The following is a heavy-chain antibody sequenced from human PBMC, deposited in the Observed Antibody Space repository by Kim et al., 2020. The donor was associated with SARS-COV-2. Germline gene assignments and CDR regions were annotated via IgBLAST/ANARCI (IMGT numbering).Heavy chain of an antibody. Sequence: GGSLRLSCAASGFTFSSYAMSWVRQAPWKGLEWVSAISGSGGSTYYADSVKGRFTISRDNSKNTLYLQMNSLRAEDTAVYYCAKGLQQLGSNWFDPWGQGTLVTVSS. CDR2: ISGSGGST. D-gene: IGHD6-13*01. CDR3: AKGLQQLGSNWFDP. V-gene: IGHV3-23*01. CDR1: GFTFSSYA. J-gene: IGHJ5*02.